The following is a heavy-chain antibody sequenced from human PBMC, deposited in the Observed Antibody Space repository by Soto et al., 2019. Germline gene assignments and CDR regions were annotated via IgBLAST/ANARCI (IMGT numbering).Heavy chain of an antibody. CDR2: IRSKAYGGTT. J-gene: IGHJ2*01. D-gene: IGHD5-12*01. CDR1: GFTFGDYA. Sequence: PGGSLRLSCTASGFTFGDYAMSWFRQAPGKGLGWVGFIRSKAYGGTTEYAASVKGRFTISRDDSKRIAYLQKNSLKTEDTAVYYCTRVPGWLQLDWYFDLWGRGTLVTVSS. CDR3: TRVPGWLQLDWYFDL. V-gene: IGHV3-49*03.